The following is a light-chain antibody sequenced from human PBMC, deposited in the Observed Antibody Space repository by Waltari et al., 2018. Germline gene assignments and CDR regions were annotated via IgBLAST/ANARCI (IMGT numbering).Light chain of an antibody. CDR2: GAS. CDR1: QSVSSN. Sequence: EIVMTQSPATLSVSPGEGATLSCRASQSVSSNLAWYQQKPGQAPRLLIYGASTRATGIPARFSGRGSGTDFPLTISSLQSEDFAVYHCQQYNNWPWNTFGQGTKLEIK. J-gene: IGKJ2*01. V-gene: IGKV3-15*01. CDR3: QQYNNWPWNT.